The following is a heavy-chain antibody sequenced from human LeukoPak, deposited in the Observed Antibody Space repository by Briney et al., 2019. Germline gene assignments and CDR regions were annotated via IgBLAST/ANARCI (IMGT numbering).Heavy chain of an antibody. D-gene: IGHD6-19*01. CDR1: GFTFSSYA. CDR3: ARDWIWGAVAGPIEFDY. CDR2: ISYDGSNK. Sequence: QPGGSLRLSCAASGFTFSSYAMPWVRQAPGKGLEWVAVISYDGSNKYYADSVKGRFTISRDNSKNTLYLQMNSLRAEDTAVYYCARDWIWGAVAGPIEFDYWGQGTLVTVSS. J-gene: IGHJ4*02. V-gene: IGHV3-30-3*01.